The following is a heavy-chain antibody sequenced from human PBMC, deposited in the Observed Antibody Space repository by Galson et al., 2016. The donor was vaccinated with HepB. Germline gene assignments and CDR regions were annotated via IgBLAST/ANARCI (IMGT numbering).Heavy chain of an antibody. CDR2: FYYSGNT. Sequence: SETLSLTCTVSGGSISSSSYYWDWIRQPPGKGLEWIGSFYYSGNTYYNPSLKSRVTISVDTSKNQFSLRLSSVTAADTAVYYCARFWNGNYFDYWGQGTLVTVSS. CDR1: GGSISSSSYY. V-gene: IGHV4-39*07. D-gene: IGHD3-3*01. J-gene: IGHJ4*02. CDR3: ARFWNGNYFDY.